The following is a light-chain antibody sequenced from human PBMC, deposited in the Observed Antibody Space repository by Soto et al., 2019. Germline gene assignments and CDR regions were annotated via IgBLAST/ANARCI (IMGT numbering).Light chain of an antibody. V-gene: IGLV2-23*02. CDR1: SSDVGSYNL. J-gene: IGLJ1*01. Sequence: QSALTQPASVSGSPGQSITISCTGTSSDVGSYNLVSWYQQHPGKAPKLMIYEVNKRPSGVSNRFSGSKSGNTASLTISGLQAEDEVDYYCCSYAGSSTLYVFGTGTKLT. CDR3: CSYAGSSTLYV. CDR2: EVN.